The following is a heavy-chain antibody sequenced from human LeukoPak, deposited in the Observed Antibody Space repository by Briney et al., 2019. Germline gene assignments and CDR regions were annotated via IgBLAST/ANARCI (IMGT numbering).Heavy chain of an antibody. CDR1: GGAIRSHAYY. CDR3: AGDTALDNSDYRGARFDY. D-gene: IGHD3-10*01. CDR2: IYYSGST. Sequence: SETLSLTCSVSGGAIRSHAYYWGWIRQPPGRGPEWIGSIYYSGSTYYNPSLDSRVVISVDTSRNEFSLSLTSVTAADTAIYYCAGDTALDNSDYRGARFDYWGQGNLVTVSS. V-gene: IGHV4-39*07. J-gene: IGHJ4*02.